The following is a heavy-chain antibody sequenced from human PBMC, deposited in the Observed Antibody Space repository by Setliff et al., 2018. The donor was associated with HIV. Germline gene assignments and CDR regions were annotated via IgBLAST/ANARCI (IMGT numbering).Heavy chain of an antibody. D-gene: IGHD3-22*01. CDR3: ARDLNYYDSSGYSP. Sequence: ASVKVSCKPSGYTFTAYGLSWVRQAPGQGLEWMGWSSAYNGNTDYAQKLQGRVTLTTDTSTGTAYMELRSLRSDDTAVYYCARDLNYYDSSGYSPWGQGTLVTVSS. CDR2: SSAYNGNT. J-gene: IGHJ5*02. V-gene: IGHV1-18*01. CDR1: GYTFTAYG.